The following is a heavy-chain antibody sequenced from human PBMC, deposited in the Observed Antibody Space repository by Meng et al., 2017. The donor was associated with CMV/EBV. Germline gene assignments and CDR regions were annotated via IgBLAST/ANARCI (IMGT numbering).Heavy chain of an antibody. CDR2: INHSGST. V-gene: IGHV4-34*01. CDR1: GGSFSGYY. Sequence: SQTRSLTGAVYGGSFSGYYWSWIRQPPGKGLEWIGEINHSGSTNYNPSLKSRVTISVDTSKNQFSLKLSSVTAADTAVYYCARGSLSVSAVDYWGQGTLVTVSS. CDR3: ARGSLSVSAVDY. J-gene: IGHJ4*02. D-gene: IGHD6-19*01.